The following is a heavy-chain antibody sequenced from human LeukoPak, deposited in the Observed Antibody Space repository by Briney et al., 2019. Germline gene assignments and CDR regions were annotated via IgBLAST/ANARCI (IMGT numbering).Heavy chain of an antibody. CDR1: GYSYTSYW. V-gene: IGHV5-10-1*01. CDR3: ARHCSGGSCYSDY. D-gene: IGHD2-15*01. CDR2: IDPSDSYT. J-gene: IGHJ4*02. Sequence: PGESLKISCKGSGYSYTSYWISWVRQMPGKGLEWMGRIDPSDSYTNYSPSFQGHVTISADKSISTAYLQWSSLKASDTAMYYCARHCSGGSCYSDYWGQGTLVTVSS.